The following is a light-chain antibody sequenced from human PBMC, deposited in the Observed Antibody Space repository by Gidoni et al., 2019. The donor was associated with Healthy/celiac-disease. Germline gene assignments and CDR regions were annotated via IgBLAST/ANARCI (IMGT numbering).Light chain of an antibody. CDR2: GAS. CDR3: QQYNNWPLT. CDR1: QSVSSN. Sequence: EIVMTQSPATLSVSPGERATLSCRASQSVSSNLAWYQKKPGQAPRLLIYGASTRATGIPARFSGSGSGTEFTLTISSLQSEYFAVYYCQQYNNWPLTFGGGTKVEIK. J-gene: IGKJ4*01. V-gene: IGKV3-15*01.